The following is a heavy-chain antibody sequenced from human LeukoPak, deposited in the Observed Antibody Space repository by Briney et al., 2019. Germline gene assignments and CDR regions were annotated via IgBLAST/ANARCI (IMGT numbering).Heavy chain of an antibody. D-gene: IGHD2-15*01. CDR3: ARGSGVAVGMDV. CDR1: GGSIDSHY. J-gene: IGHJ6*02. CDR2: FFTGGST. Sequence: SETPSLTCTVSGGSIDSHYWSWNRQSAGKGLEWIGRFFTGGSTYYNPSLESRVTMSVDTSKNQFSLKLRSVTAADTAVYFCARGSGVAVGMDVWGQGTTVIVSS. V-gene: IGHV4-4*07.